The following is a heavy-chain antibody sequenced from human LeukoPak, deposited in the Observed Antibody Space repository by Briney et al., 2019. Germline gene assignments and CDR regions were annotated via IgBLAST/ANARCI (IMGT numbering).Heavy chain of an antibody. D-gene: IGHD3-10*01. CDR1: GFTFSNYV. J-gene: IGHJ3*02. V-gene: IGHV3-33*01. CDR3: AGIRGAEIFDAFNI. Sequence: GRSLRLSCAASGFTFSNYVMHWVRQAPGKGLEWVAVIWYDGSNEYYADSLKGRFTISRDNSKNTLYLQMNSLRAEDTAVYYCAGIRGAEIFDAFNICGQGTVVTVSS. CDR2: IWYDGSNE.